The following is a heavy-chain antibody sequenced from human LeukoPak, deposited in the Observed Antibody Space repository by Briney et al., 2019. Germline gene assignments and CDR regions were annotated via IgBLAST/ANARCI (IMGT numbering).Heavy chain of an antibody. CDR2: IYYSGST. J-gene: IGHJ4*02. CDR1: GGSISSGGYY. V-gene: IGHV4-31*03. D-gene: IGHD3-3*01. CDR3: ARGGYYDFWSGYYSFDY. Sequence: SQTLSLTCTVSGGSISSGGYYWSWIRQHPGKGLEWIGYIYYSGSTYCNPSLKSRVTISVDTSKNQFSLKLSSVAAADTAVYYCARGGYYDFWSGYYSFDYWGQGTLVTVSS.